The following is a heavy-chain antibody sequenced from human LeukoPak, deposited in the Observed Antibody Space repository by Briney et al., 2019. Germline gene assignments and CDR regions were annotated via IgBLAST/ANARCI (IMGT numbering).Heavy chain of an antibody. Sequence: GSSVKVSCKASGGTFTSYTISWVRQAPGQGLEWMGRIIPILGITNYAQKFQGRVTITADKSTSTAYMELTSLRSEDTAVYYYARHPAPRIESGSPQAWGQGTLVTVSS. CDR2: IIPILGIT. D-gene: IGHD1-26*01. V-gene: IGHV1-69*02. CDR1: GGTFTSYT. CDR3: ARHPAPRIESGSPQA. J-gene: IGHJ4*02.